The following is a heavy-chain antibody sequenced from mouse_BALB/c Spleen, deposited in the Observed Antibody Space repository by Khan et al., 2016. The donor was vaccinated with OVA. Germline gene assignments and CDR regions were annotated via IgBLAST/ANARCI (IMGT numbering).Heavy chain of an antibody. Sequence: EVQLQESGPNLVKPSQTLSLTCSVTGDSITSGFWNWIRKFPGNKFEYMGYVTYSGNTYYNPSLKSRISFTRDTSKSQYYLQLNSVTTEDTATYFCARSYGRWNMDYWGQGTSVTVSS. CDR1: GDSITSGF. J-gene: IGHJ4*01. CDR2: VTYSGNT. V-gene: IGHV3-8*02. D-gene: IGHD1-1*01. CDR3: ARSYGRWNMDY.